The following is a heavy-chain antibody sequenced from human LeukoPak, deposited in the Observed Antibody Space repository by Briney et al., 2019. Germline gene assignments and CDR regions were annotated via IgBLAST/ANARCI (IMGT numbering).Heavy chain of an antibody. CDR2: ISATGDST. CDR1: EFTFSSFA. D-gene: IGHD3-3*01. J-gene: IGHJ4*02. CDR3: ANGNGQRFLEWLHEVHFDC. V-gene: IGHV3-23*01. Sequence: GGSLRLSCAASEFTFSSFAISWVRQAPGKGLEWVSGISATGDSTYYADSVRGRFTISRDNSKNTLYLQMTSLRAEDTAVYYCANGNGQRFLEWLHEVHFDCWGQGTLVTVSS.